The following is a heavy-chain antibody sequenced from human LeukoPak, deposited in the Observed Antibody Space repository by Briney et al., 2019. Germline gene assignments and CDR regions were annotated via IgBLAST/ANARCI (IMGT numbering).Heavy chain of an antibody. Sequence: ASVKVSCKASGGTFSSYAISWVRQAPGQGLEWMGWISAYNGNTNYAQKLQGRVTMTTDTSTSTAYMELRSLRSDDTAVYYCARVGEWYGDYFLDGADYWGQGTLVTVSS. D-gene: IGHD4-17*01. CDR1: GGTFSSYA. CDR3: ARVGEWYGDYFLDGADY. J-gene: IGHJ4*02. V-gene: IGHV1-18*01. CDR2: ISAYNGNT.